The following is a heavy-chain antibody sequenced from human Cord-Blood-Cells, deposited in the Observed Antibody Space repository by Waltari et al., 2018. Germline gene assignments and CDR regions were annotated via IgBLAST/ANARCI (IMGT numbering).Heavy chain of an antibody. CDR1: GFTFTSFP. Sequence: EVQLVESGGGLVQPGGSLRLPCAASGFTFTSFPKNWVRQAPGKGLEWVSYISSSSSTIYYADSVKGRFTISRDNAKNSLYLQMNSLRAEDTAVYYCASVHADAFDIWGQGTMVTVSS. J-gene: IGHJ3*02. CDR3: ASVHADAFDI. V-gene: IGHV3-48*01. CDR2: ISSSSSTI.